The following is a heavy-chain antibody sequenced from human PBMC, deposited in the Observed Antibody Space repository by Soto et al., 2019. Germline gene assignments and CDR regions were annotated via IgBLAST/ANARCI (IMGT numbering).Heavy chain of an antibody. CDR3: ARHTPAISISDH. Sequence: QLQLQESGPGLVKPSETLSLTCTVSGGSISSSSYYWGWIRQPPGKGLEWIGSIYYSGSTYYNPSLKSRVTISVDTSQNQFSLQLSSVTAADTAVYYCARHTPAISISDHWGQGTLVTVSS. J-gene: IGHJ4*02. V-gene: IGHV4-39*01. D-gene: IGHD2-15*01. CDR1: GGSISSSSYY. CDR2: IYYSGST.